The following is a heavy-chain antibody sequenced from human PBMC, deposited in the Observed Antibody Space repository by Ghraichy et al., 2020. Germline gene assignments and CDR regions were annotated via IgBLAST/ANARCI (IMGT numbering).Heavy chain of an antibody. D-gene: IGHD4-11*01. CDR2: ISGSGGST. V-gene: IGHV3-23*01. Sequence: GGSLRLSCAASGFTFSSYAMSWVRQAPGKGLEWVSAISGSGGSTYYADSVKGRFTISRDNSKNTLYLQMNSLRAEDTAVYYCATRPTPRRGYYWGQGTLVTVSS. CDR1: GFTFSSYA. CDR3: ATRPTPRRGYY. J-gene: IGHJ4*02.